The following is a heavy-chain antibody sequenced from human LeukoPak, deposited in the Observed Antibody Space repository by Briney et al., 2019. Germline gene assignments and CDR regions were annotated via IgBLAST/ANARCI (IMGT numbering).Heavy chain of an antibody. CDR3: AKDPYYSDSSAYFYD. CDR1: GFTVSSNY. Sequence: GGSLRLSCAASGFTVSSNYMSWVRQAPGKGLEWVTTISGSGDRIYYADSVKGRFTISRDNSKNTLYLQMNSLRAEDTAVYYCAKDPYYSDSSAYFYDWGQGTLVTVSS. CDR2: ISGSGDRI. D-gene: IGHD3-22*01. J-gene: IGHJ4*02. V-gene: IGHV3-23*01.